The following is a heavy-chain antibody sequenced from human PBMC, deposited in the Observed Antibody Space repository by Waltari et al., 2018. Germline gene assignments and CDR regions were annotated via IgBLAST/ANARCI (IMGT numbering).Heavy chain of an antibody. CDR3: AKRTTRAYYFDY. Sequence: EVQLLESGGGLVQPGGSLRLSCAASGFTFSSYAMSWVRQAPGKGLEWVSAISGSGGSTYYADSVKGRFTISRDNSKNTLYLQMNSLRAEDTAVCYCAKRTTRAYYFDYWGQGTLVTVSS. CDR2: ISGSGGST. J-gene: IGHJ4*02. CDR1: GFTFSSYA. D-gene: IGHD2-15*01. V-gene: IGHV3-23*01.